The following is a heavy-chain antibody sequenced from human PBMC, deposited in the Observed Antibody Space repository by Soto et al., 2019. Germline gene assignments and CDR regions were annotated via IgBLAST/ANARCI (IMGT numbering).Heavy chain of an antibody. V-gene: IGHV3-48*02. CDR2: ISSSSSTI. Sequence: GGSLRLSCAASGFTFSSYSMNWVRQAPGKGLEWVSYISSSSSTIYYADSVKGRFTISRDNAKNSLYLQMNSLRDEDTAVYYCARVGDSSSSGVVRYYYYGMDVWGQGTTVTVSS. D-gene: IGHD6-6*01. CDR1: GFTFSSYS. J-gene: IGHJ6*02. CDR3: ARVGDSSSSGVVRYYYYGMDV.